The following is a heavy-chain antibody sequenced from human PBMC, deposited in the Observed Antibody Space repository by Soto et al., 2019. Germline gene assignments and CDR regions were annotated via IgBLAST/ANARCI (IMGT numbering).Heavy chain of an antibody. CDR3: ATLLGFSSGGSWYSHVADY. D-gene: IGHD2-8*02. Sequence: EVHLWESGGDLVQPGGSLRVSCVGYGYTFSSRAMSWVRQAPGKGLEWVSGIDGGGTTDYADSVKGRFTISRDNSKDTRYLQMNSLSAEDTAVYYCATLLGFSSGGSWYSHVADYWGQATLVTVSS. CDR1: GYTFSSRA. V-gene: IGHV3-23*01. CDR2: IDGGGTT. J-gene: IGHJ4*02.